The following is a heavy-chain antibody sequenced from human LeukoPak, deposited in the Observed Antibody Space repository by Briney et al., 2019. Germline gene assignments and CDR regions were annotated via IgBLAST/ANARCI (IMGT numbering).Heavy chain of an antibody. CDR3: ARSMVRGGYAFGI. J-gene: IGHJ3*02. V-gene: IGHV3-48*03. CDR1: GFTFSSYE. Sequence: QPGGSLRLSCAASGFTFSSYEMNWVRQAPGKGLEWVSYISSSSSTIYYADSVKGRFTISRDNAKNSLYLQMNSLRDEDTAVYYCARSMVRGGYAFGIWGQGTMVTVSS. CDR2: ISSSSSTI. D-gene: IGHD3-10*01.